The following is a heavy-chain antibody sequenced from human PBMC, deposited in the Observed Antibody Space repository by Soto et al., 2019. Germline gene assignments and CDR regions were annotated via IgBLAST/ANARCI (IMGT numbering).Heavy chain of an antibody. Sequence: QVQLVQSGAEVKKPGASVKVSCKASGYIFTTYAIHWVRQAPGQRPEWMGWINAGNGDIKYSQKFQGRVTLTGDTSAGTAYMELSSLRSEDTAVYYCARSRGIASDYWGQGTLVTVSS. CDR2: INAGNGDI. CDR3: ARSRGIASDY. V-gene: IGHV1-3*01. J-gene: IGHJ4*02. D-gene: IGHD6-13*01. CDR1: GYIFTTYA.